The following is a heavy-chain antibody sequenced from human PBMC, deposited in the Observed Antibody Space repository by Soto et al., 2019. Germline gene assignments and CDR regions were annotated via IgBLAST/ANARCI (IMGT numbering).Heavy chain of an antibody. CDR3: ASTIAAAGKALDY. J-gene: IGHJ4*02. Sequence: EVQLLESGGGLVQPGGSLRLSCAASGFTFSSYAMSWVRQAPGKGLEWGSAISGSGGSTYYADSVKGRFTISRDNFKNTLYLQMNSLRAEDTAVYYCASTIAAAGKALDYSGQGTLVTVSS. CDR1: GFTFSSYA. D-gene: IGHD6-13*01. V-gene: IGHV3-23*01. CDR2: ISGSGGST.